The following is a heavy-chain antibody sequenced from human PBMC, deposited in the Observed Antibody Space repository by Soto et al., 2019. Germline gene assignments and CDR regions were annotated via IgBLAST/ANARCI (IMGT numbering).Heavy chain of an antibody. CDR3: ATKIGCGGNCYDPYYYYYYYYMDV. CDR1: GGTFSSYA. D-gene: IGHD2-15*01. Sequence: ASVXVSCKASGGTFSSYAISWVRQAPGQRLEWMGWINAGNGNTKYSQKFQGRVTITRDTSASTAYMELSSLRSEDTAVYYCATKIGCGGNCYDPYYYYYYYYMDVWGKGTTVTVSS. CDR2: INAGNGNT. V-gene: IGHV1-3*01. J-gene: IGHJ6*03.